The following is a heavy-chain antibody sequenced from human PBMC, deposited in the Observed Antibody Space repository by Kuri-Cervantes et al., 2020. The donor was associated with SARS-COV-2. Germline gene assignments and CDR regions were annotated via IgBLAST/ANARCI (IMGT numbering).Heavy chain of an antibody. CDR3: ARDKLWFGELTNWFDP. Sequence: GSLRLSCTVSSGSISSYYWSWIRQPAGKGLEWIGHIYTSGSTNYNPSLKSRVTISVDTSKNQFSLKLSSVTAADTAVYYCARDKLWFGELTNWFDPWGQGTLVTVSS. D-gene: IGHD3-10*01. V-gene: IGHV4-4*07. J-gene: IGHJ5*02. CDR2: IYTSGST. CDR1: SGSISSYY.